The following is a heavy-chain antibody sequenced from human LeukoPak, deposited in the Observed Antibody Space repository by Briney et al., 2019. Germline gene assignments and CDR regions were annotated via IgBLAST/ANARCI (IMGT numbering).Heavy chain of an antibody. V-gene: IGHV3-23*01. CDR2: TSGNGAKT. D-gene: IGHD6-19*01. Sequence: GGSLRLSCAASGFSFSTYALSWVRQAPGKGLEWVSATSGNGAKTYYADSVRGRFTISRDNSKNTLYLQMNSLRAEDTAVYYCAKDFGWPFDYWGQGTLVTVSS. J-gene: IGHJ4*02. CDR1: GFSFSTYA. CDR3: AKDFGWPFDY.